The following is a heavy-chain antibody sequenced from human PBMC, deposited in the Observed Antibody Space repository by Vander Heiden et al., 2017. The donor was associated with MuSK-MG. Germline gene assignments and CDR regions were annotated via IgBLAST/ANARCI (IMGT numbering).Heavy chain of an antibody. V-gene: IGHV3-33*01. Sequence: QGQLVESGGGVVQRGRSLRPTYPASGFNFSCYGMHWFRQAPGKGLEWVGVRWYDGSNKYYADSVKGRFTISRDNSKNTLYLQMNSLRAEDTAVYYCAREFAAAGTKGGFDYWGQGTLVTVSS. J-gene: IGHJ4*02. CDR2: RWYDGSNK. CDR3: AREFAAAGTKGGFDY. CDR1: GFNFSCYG. D-gene: IGHD6-13*01.